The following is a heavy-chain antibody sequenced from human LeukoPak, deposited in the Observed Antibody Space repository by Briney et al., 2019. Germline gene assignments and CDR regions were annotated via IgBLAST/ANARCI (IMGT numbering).Heavy chain of an antibody. CDR2: ISGSGGST. D-gene: IGHD3-3*01. CDR3: AKDGDQYYDFWSGYYTIGY. CDR1: GFTFSSYS. Sequence: GGSLRLSCAASGFTFSSYSMNWVRQAPGKGLEWVSAISGSGGSTYYADSVKGRFTISRDNSKNTLYLQMNSLRAEDTAVYYCAKDGDQYYDFWSGYYTIGYWGQGTLVTVSS. J-gene: IGHJ4*02. V-gene: IGHV3-23*01.